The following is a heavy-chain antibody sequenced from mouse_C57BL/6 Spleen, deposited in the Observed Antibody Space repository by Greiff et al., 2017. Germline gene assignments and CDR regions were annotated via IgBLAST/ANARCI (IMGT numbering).Heavy chain of an antibody. V-gene: IGHV1-26*01. J-gene: IGHJ4*01. CDR1: GYTFTDYY. Sequence: EVKLQQSGPELVKPGASVKISCKASGYTFTDYYMNWVKQSHGKSLEWIGDINPNNGGTSYNQKFKGKATLTVDKSSSTAYMKLRSLTSEDSAVYYCARKGSSYDAMDYWGQGTSVTVSS. D-gene: IGHD1-1*01. CDR2: INPNNGGT. CDR3: ARKGSSYDAMDY.